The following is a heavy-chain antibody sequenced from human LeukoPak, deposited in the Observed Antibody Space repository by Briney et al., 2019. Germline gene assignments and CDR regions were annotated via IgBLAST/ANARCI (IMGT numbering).Heavy chain of an antibody. Sequence: SETLSLTCAVYGENFSIYFYSWIRQPPGKGLEWIGEINHGGSTSYNPSLKSRVTISVDTSKNQFSLRLSSVTAADTAMYYCARVDYGDYSKHFDCWGQGTLVTVSS. D-gene: IGHD4-17*01. J-gene: IGHJ4*02. CDR3: ARVDYGDYSKHFDC. V-gene: IGHV4-34*01. CDR2: INHGGST. CDR1: GENFSIYF.